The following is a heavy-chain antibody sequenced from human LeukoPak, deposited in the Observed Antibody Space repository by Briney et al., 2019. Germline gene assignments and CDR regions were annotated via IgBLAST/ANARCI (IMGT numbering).Heavy chain of an antibody. J-gene: IGHJ4*02. CDR1: GGSISSSSYY. CDR2: IYYSGST. D-gene: IGHD3-22*01. Sequence: SETLSLTCTVSGGSISSSSYYWGWIRQPPGKGLEWIGSIYYSGSTYYNPSLKSRVTISVDTSKNQFSLKLSSVTAADTAVYYCARLNNYYDSSGTFDYWGQGTLVTVPS. CDR3: ARLNNYYDSSGTFDY. V-gene: IGHV4-39*01.